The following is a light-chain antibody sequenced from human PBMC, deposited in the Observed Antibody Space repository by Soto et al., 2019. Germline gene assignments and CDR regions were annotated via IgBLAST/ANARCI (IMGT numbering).Light chain of an antibody. V-gene: IGKV2-30*01. Sequence: DVVMTQSPLSLPVTLGQPASISCRSSQSLVYSDGNTYLSWFQQRPGQSPRRIIYKVSNRDSGVPDRLSGSVSGTDFTLKISRVEAEDVAVYYCMQGTHWPYTFGQGTKLEI. J-gene: IGKJ2*01. CDR2: KVS. CDR3: MQGTHWPYT. CDR1: QSLVYSDGNTY.